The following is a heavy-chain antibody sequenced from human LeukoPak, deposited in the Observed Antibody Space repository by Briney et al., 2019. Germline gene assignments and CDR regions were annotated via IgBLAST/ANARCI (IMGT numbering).Heavy chain of an antibody. CDR1: GXSVSGHY. D-gene: IGHD6-19*01. Sequence: PSETLSLTCAVSGXSVSGHYWDWIRQPPGKGLEWIGYIYASGGANYNPSLKSRVTISLDSSENRFSLKLTSVTAADTAVYYCAREAPGGSGWTYFDYWGQGSLVTVSS. V-gene: IGHV4-59*02. CDR2: IYASGGA. J-gene: IGHJ4*02. CDR3: AREAPGGSGWTYFDY.